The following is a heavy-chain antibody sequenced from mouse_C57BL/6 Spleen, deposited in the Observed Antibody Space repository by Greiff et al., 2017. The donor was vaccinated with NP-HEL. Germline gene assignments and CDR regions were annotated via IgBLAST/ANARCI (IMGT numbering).Heavy chain of an antibody. CDR2: IDPSDSYT. D-gene: IGHD3-1*01. Sequence: LQQPGAELVRPGTSVKLSCKASGYTFTSYWMHWVKQRPGQGLEWIGVIDPSDSYTNYNQKFKGKATLTVDTSSSTAYMQLSSLTSEDSAVYYCASRNPLGVWGTGTTVTVSS. CDR3: ASRNPLGV. CDR1: GYTFTSYW. V-gene: IGHV1-59*01. J-gene: IGHJ1*03.